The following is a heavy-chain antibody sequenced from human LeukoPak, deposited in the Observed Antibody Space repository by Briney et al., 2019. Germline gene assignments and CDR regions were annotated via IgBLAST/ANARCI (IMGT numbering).Heavy chain of an antibody. CDR3: AKGWPYNGNDRFDY. V-gene: IGHV3-23*01. CDR2: ISGSGTRT. Sequence: GGSLRLSCAASGFTFSNYAMTWVRQAPGRGLEWVSTISGSGTRTFYADSVKGRFTISRDNSKNTLHLQMNSLRAEDTAIYYCAKGWPYNGNDRFDYWGQGTQVTVTS. CDR1: GFTFSNYA. D-gene: IGHD5-12*01. J-gene: IGHJ4*02.